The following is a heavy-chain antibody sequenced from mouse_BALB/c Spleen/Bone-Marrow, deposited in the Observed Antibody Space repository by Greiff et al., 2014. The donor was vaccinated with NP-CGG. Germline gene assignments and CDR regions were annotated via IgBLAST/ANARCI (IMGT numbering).Heavy chain of an antibody. Sequence: QVQLKQSGAELVKPGASVKLSCKASGYTFTSYYMYWVKQRPGQGLEWIGEINPSNGGTNFNEKFKSRATLTVDKSSSTAYMRLSSLTSEDSAVYYCTRGRTWDFDYWGQGPTLTVSS. V-gene: IGHV1S81*02. CDR3: TRGRTWDFDY. D-gene: IGHD4-1*01. J-gene: IGHJ2*01. CDR2: INPSNGGT. CDR1: GYTFTSYY.